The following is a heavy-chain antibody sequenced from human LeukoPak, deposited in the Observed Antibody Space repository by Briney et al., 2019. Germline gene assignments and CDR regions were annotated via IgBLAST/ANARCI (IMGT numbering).Heavy chain of an antibody. CDR2: IFYSGST. Sequence: PSETLSLTCTVSGGSISTSNYYWGWIRQPPGKGLEWIGNIFYSGSTYYSPSLKSRVTISLDTSRNQFSLKLNSVTAADTAVYYCARHFPQKGGGIIMVRGVRQPRGAFDIWGQGTMVTVSS. CDR1: GGSISTSNYY. V-gene: IGHV4-39*01. D-gene: IGHD3-10*01. CDR3: ARHFPQKGGGIIMVRGVRQPRGAFDI. J-gene: IGHJ3*02.